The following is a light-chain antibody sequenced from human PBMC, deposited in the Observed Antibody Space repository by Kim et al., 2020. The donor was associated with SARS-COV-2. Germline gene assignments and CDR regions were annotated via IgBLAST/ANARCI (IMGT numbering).Light chain of an antibody. Sequence: SPGERATRSCMAGQSVSSSYLAWYQQKPDQAPRLLIYGASSRATGIPDRFSGSGSGTDFTLTISRLEPEDFAVYYCQQYGSSLFTFGPGTTVDIK. J-gene: IGKJ3*01. CDR1: QSVSSSY. CDR3: QQYGSSLFT. CDR2: GAS. V-gene: IGKV3-20*01.